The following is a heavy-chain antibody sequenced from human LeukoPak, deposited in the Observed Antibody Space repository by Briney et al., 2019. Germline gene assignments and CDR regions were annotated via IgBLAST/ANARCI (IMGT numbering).Heavy chain of an antibody. Sequence: PSETLSLTCTVSGGSISDYYWSWIRQPPGKGLEWIGYIYYSGITNYNPSLKSRVTISVDTSKNQFSLKLSSVTAADTAVYYCARHDYGDWYFDLWGRGTLVTVSS. CDR3: ARHDYGDWYFDL. CDR2: IYYSGIT. D-gene: IGHD4-17*01. J-gene: IGHJ2*01. V-gene: IGHV4-59*01. CDR1: GGSISDYY.